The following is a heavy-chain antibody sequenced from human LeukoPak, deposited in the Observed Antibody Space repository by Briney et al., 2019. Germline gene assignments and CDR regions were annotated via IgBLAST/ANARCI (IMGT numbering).Heavy chain of an antibody. CDR3: AKDLDGSGSYYHDY. D-gene: IGHD3-10*01. V-gene: IGHV3-74*01. Sequence: PGGSLRLSCAASGFTFSSYWMHWVRQAPGKGLVWVSRINTDGSSTSYADSVKGRFTISRDNSKNTLYLQMNSLRAEDTAVYYCAKDLDGSGSYYHDYWGQGTLVTVSS. J-gene: IGHJ4*02. CDR2: INTDGSST. CDR1: GFTFSSYW.